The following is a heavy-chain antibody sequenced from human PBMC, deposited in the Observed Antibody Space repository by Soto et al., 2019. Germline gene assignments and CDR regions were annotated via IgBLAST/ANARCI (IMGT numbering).Heavy chain of an antibody. CDR3: ARDYPAAGLTSYMDV. Sequence: SVKVSCKASGYTFTSYYMHWVRQAPGQGLEWMGIINPSGGSTSYAQKFQGRVTMTRDTSTSTVYMELSSLRSEDTAVYYCARDYPAAGLTSYMDVWGKGTTVTVSS. D-gene: IGHD6-13*01. CDR1: GYTFTSYY. J-gene: IGHJ6*03. CDR2: INPSGGST. V-gene: IGHV1-46*03.